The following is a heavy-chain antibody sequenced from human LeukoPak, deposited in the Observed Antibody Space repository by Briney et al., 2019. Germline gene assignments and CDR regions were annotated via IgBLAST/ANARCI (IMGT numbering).Heavy chain of an antibody. CDR1: GYTFTGYY. V-gene: IGHV1-2*02. D-gene: IGHD4-17*01. J-gene: IGHJ4*02. CDR2: INPNSGGT. CDR3: ARDYTVTSPFDY. Sequence: ASVKVSCKASGYTFTGYYIHWVRQAHGQGREWMGWINPNSGGTNYAQKFQGRVTMTRDTSISTAYMELSRLRSDDTAVYYCARDYTVTSPFDYWGQGTLVTVSS.